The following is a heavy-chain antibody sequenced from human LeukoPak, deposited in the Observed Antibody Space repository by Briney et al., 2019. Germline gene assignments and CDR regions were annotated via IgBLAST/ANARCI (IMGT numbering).Heavy chain of an antibody. CDR2: IKSKTDGETT. J-gene: IGHJ4*02. CDR1: GFTFTNAW. D-gene: IGHD3-10*01. V-gene: IGHV3-15*01. CDR3: TTDLGTYYHGSQRLIPIDY. Sequence: SGGSLRLSCVDSGFTFTNAWMSWVRQAPGKGLEWIGRIKSKTDGETTNYAEPVRGRFTISRDDSKSAVYLQMNSLKIEDTAVYYCTTDLGTYYHGSQRLIPIDYWGQGTLVTVSS.